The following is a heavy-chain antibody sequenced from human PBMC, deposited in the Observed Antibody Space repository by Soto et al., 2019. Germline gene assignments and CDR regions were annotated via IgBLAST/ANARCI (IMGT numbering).Heavy chain of an antibody. J-gene: IGHJ6*02. CDR1: GYTFSSYG. CDR3: ASFSIAATDPYGMDV. Sequence: QVQLVQSGAEVKKPGASVKVSCKASGYTFSSYGISWVRQAPGQGLEWMGWISAYNGNTNYAQKLQGRVTMTTDTSTSTAYMELRSLRSDDTAVYYCASFSIAATDPYGMDVWGQGTTVTVSS. D-gene: IGHD6-13*01. CDR2: ISAYNGNT. V-gene: IGHV1-18*01.